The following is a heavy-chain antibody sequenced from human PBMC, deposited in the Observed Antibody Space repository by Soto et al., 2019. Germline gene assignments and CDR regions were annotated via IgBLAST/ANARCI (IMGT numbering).Heavy chain of an antibody. Sequence: ASVKVSCKASGYTFTSYDINWLRQATGQGLEWMGWTNPNSGNTGYAQKFQGRVTMTRNTSISTAYMELSSLRSEDTAVYYCAREHQYYYYYGMDVWGQGTTVTVSS. CDR3: AREHQYYYYYGMDV. J-gene: IGHJ6*02. CDR2: TNPNSGNT. V-gene: IGHV1-8*01. CDR1: GYTFTSYD.